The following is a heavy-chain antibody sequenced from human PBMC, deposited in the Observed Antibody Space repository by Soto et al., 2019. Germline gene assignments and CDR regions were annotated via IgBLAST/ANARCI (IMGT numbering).Heavy chain of an antibody. CDR1: GFTFSSYA. Sequence: QVQLVESGGGVVQPGRSLRLSCAASGFTFSSYAMHWVRQAPGKGLEWVAVISYDGSNKYYADSVKGRFTISRDNSKNTLYLQMNSLRAEDTAVYYCARDMGGYSGYIGGDYWGQGTLVTVSS. D-gene: IGHD5-12*01. CDR2: ISYDGSNK. V-gene: IGHV3-30-3*01. CDR3: ARDMGGYSGYIGGDY. J-gene: IGHJ4*02.